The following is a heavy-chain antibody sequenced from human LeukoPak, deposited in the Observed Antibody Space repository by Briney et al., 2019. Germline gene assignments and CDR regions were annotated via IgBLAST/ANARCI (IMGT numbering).Heavy chain of an antibody. J-gene: IGHJ4*02. CDR2: ISSSGSNK. CDR3: ARGLFSSGWYPIDY. Sequence: GGSLRLSCAASGFTFSSYEMNWVRQAPGKGLEWVSYISSSGSNKYYADSVKGRFTISRDNAKNSLYLQMNSLRAEDTAVYYCARGLFSSGWYPIDYWGQGTLVTVSS. D-gene: IGHD6-19*01. V-gene: IGHV3-48*03. CDR1: GFTFSSYE.